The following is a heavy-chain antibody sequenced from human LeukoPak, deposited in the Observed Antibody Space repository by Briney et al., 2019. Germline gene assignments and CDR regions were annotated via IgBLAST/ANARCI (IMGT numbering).Heavy chain of an antibody. CDR2: VYYTGST. CDR3: ARHFAYSSSSYFNY. J-gene: IGHJ4*02. V-gene: IGHV4-59*08. Sequence: SETLSLTCSVSGGSVSNYYWSWIRQPPGKGLEWIGYVYYTGSTNYNPSLKSRVTMFEDKSKNQFSLRLYSVTVADTAVYYCARHFAYSSSSYFNYWGQGSLVTVSS. D-gene: IGHD6-6*01. CDR1: GGSVSNYY.